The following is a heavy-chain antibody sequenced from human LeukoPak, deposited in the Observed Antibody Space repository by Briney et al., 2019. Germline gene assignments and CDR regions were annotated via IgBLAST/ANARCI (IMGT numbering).Heavy chain of an antibody. J-gene: IGHJ4*02. CDR1: GFTFSSYE. CDR2: ISSSGSTI. Sequence: GGSLRLSCAASGFTFSSYEMNWVRQAPGKGLEWVSYISSSGSTIYCADSVKGRFTISRDNAKNSLYLQMNSLRAEDTAVYYCARDLVTQIIDYWGQGTLVTVSS. D-gene: IGHD3-9*01. V-gene: IGHV3-48*03. CDR3: ARDLVTQIIDY.